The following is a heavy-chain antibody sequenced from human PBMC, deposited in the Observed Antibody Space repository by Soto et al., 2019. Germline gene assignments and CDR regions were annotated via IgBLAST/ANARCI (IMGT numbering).Heavy chain of an antibody. CDR1: GGTFKNNG. D-gene: IGHD5-12*01. V-gene: IGHV1-69*01. CDR3: ARENGVAVGTILYYFDH. Sequence: QVQLVQSGAEVKKPGSSVKVACRAPGGTFKNNGISWVRQAPGQGLEWMGGIIPVFGTTKYAQRFQGRLTITADDATSTAYMELSSLRSDDTAVYFCARENGVAVGTILYYFDHWGQGTQVTVSS. CDR2: IIPVFGTT. J-gene: IGHJ4*02.